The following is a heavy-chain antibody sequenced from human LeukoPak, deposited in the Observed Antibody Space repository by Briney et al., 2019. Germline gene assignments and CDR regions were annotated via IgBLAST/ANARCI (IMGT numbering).Heavy chain of an antibody. D-gene: IGHD6-13*01. CDR1: GFTFSNYA. CDR3: AKGYGTGWYNAFDI. J-gene: IGHJ3*02. V-gene: IGHV3-23*01. CDR2: TRGSGGGT. Sequence: GGSLRLSCAASGFTFSNYAMNWVRQAPGKGLEWVSTTRGSGGGTYYADSVKGRFTISRDNSKNTLSLQMNSLGAEDTAVYYCAKGYGTGWYNAFDIWGRGTMVTVSS.